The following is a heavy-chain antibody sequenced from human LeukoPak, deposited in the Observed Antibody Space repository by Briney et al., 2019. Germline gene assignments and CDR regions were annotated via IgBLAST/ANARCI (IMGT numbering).Heavy chain of an antibody. D-gene: IGHD3-3*01. Sequence: PSETLSLTCAVYGGSFSGYYWSWIRQPPGKGLEWIGEINHSGSTNYNPSLKSRVTISVDTSKIQFSLKLSSVTAADTAVYYCARTTIFGVVIRLWGQGTLVTVSS. CDR3: ARTTIFGVVIRL. J-gene: IGHJ4*02. CDR2: INHSGST. CDR1: GGSFSGYY. V-gene: IGHV4-34*01.